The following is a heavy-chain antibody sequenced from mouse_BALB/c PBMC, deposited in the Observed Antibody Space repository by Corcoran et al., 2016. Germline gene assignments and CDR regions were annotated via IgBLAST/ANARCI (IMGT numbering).Heavy chain of an antibody. CDR3: ARGAWFAY. CDR2: IFPGSGNT. J-gene: IGHJ3*01. V-gene: IGHV1-66*01. CDR1: GYSYTSNY. Sequence: QVQMQQSGPELVKPGASVKISCKASGYSYTSNYIHWVKQRHGQGLEWLGWIFPGSGNTKYNEKFKGKATLTAVTSPSTAYMQLSSLTFEDSAVYFCARGAWFAYWGQGTLVTVSA.